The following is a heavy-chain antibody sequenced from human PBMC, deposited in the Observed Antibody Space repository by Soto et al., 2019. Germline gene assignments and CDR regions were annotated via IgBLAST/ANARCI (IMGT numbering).Heavy chain of an antibody. CDR2: IGGRGGNA. D-gene: IGHD2-21*02. CDR3: AKAKHSGDFAGSYDS. CDR1: GFSFIDYA. V-gene: IGHV3-23*01. J-gene: IGHJ5*02. Sequence: GGSLRLSCAASGFSFIDYAINWVRQVPGRGLEYVAGIGGRGGNAFYADSMKGRFSISRDNSKNTVYLHMHNLRVDDSAMYYCAKAKHSGDFAGSYDSWGQGTLVTVSS.